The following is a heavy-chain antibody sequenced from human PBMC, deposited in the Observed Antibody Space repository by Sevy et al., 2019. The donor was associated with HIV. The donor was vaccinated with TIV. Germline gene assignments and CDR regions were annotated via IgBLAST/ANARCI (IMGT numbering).Heavy chain of an antibody. CDR3: AGPRGGGGYSNYGAFDI. V-gene: IGHV1-69*13. CDR1: GGTFSSYA. J-gene: IGHJ3*02. D-gene: IGHD4-4*01. Sequence: ASVKVSCKASGGTFSSYAISWVRQAPGQGLEWMGGIIPIFGTANYAQKFQGRVTITADESTSTAYMELSSLRSEDTAVYYCAGPRGGGGYSNYGAFDIWGQGTMVTVSS. CDR2: IIPIFGTA.